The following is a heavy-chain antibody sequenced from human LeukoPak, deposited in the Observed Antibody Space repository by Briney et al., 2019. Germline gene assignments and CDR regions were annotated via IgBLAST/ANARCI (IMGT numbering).Heavy chain of an antibody. CDR3: ARLVPGDRTYGMDV. CDR1: GYTFTAFY. V-gene: IGHV1-2*02. Sequence: ASVKVSCKASGYTFTAFYMHWVRQAPGQGFEWMGWINPNSGGTNYAQNFQGRVTMTRDTSISTAYLQWSSLKASDTAMYYCARLVPGDRTYGMDVWGQGTTVTVSS. CDR2: INPNSGGT. J-gene: IGHJ6*02. D-gene: IGHD1-14*01.